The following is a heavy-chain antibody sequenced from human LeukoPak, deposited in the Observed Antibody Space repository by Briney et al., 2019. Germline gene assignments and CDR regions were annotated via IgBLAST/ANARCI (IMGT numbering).Heavy chain of an antibody. CDR1: GFTFSSYG. J-gene: IGHJ6*04. Sequence: GGSLRLSCAASGFTFSSYGMHWVRQAPGKGLEWVAVIWYDGSNKYYADSVKGRFTISRDNSKNTLYLQMNSLRAEDTAVYYCAKEIFYGDYYYGMDVWGKGTTVTVSS. D-gene: IGHD4-17*01. CDR2: IWYDGSNK. V-gene: IGHV3-33*06. CDR3: AKEIFYGDYYYGMDV.